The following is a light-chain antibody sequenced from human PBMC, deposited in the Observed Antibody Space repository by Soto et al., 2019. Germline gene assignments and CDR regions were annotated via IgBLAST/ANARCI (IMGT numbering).Light chain of an antibody. Sequence: EIVLTQSPGTLSLSPGERATLSCRASQSVSSGFLVWYQQKPGQPPRLLIYGASSRATGIPDRFSGSGSGTDFSLTISRLEPEDFAVYYCQQYNNWPPFTLGGGTKVDIK. J-gene: IGKJ4*01. CDR1: QSVSSGF. CDR2: GAS. V-gene: IGKV3-20*01. CDR3: QQYNNWPPFT.